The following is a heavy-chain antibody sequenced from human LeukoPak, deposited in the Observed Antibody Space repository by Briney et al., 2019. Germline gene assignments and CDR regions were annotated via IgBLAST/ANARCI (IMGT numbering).Heavy chain of an antibody. D-gene: IGHD5-24*01. CDR3: ARGHTILTH. Sequence: GGSLRLSCAASGFTFSDSSMSWIRQAPGNGLEWVSYISSSSSDTNSADSVKGRFTISRDNAKSSLYLQMSSLRAEDTAVYYSARGHTILTHWGQGTLVTVSS. J-gene: IGHJ4*02. CDR1: GFTFSDSS. V-gene: IGHV3-11*05. CDR2: ISSSSSDT.